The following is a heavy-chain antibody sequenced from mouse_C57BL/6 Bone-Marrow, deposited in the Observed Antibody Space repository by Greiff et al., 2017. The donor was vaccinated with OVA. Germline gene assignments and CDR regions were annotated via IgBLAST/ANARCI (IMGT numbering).Heavy chain of an antibody. D-gene: IGHD3-2*02. CDR3: AVDSSGYDAWFAY. Sequence: EVQLQQSGPELVKPGASVKISCKASGYTFTDYYMNWVKQSHGKSLEWIGDINPNNGGTSYNQKFKGKATLTVDKSSSTAYMELRSLTSEDSAVYYCAVDSSGYDAWFAYWGQGTLVTVSA. V-gene: IGHV1-26*01. CDR2: INPNNGGT. CDR1: GYTFTDYY. J-gene: IGHJ3*01.